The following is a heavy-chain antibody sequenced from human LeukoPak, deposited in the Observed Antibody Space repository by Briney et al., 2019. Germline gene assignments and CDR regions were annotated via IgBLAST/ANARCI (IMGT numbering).Heavy chain of an antibody. D-gene: IGHD2-2*01. J-gene: IGHJ4*02. CDR1: GFTFSSYW. CDR2: VNPGGSST. CDR3: ARSHQADDY. V-gene: IGHV3-74*01. Sequence: GGSLRLSCAAAGFTFSSYWMHWVRQVPGKGLVWVPRVNPGGSSTAYADSVKGRFSISRDNARNTLYLQMNSLRDEDTAVYYCARSHQADDYWGQGTLVTVYS.